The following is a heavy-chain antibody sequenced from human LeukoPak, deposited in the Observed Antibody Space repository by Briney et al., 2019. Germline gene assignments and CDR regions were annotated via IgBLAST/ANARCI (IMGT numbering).Heavy chain of an antibody. J-gene: IGHJ4*02. D-gene: IGHD3-16*01. CDR2: INSDGHTT. CDR3: ARGGVDY. CDR1: GFTFTNYW. Sequence: GGSLRLSCAASGFTFTNYWMHWVRQAPGKGLVWVSRINSDGHTTTYADSVKGRFTISRDNAKNTLYLQMNSLRAEDTAVYYCARGGVDYWGQGTLVTVSS. V-gene: IGHV3-74*01.